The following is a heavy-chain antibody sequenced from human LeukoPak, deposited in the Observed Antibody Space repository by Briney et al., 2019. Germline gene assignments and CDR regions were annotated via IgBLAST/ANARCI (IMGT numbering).Heavy chain of an antibody. J-gene: IGHJ5*02. D-gene: IGHD3-10*01. CDR2: FYVGGAT. CDR1: GFSVTNNY. Sequence: PGGSLRLSCAVSGFSVTNNYMSWVRQAPGKGLEWVSVFYVGGATYYADSVKGRFTISRDNAKNSLYLQMNSLRAEDTAVYYCAKLYGSGVGWFDPWGQGTLVTVSS. CDR3: AKLYGSGVGWFDP. V-gene: IGHV3-53*01.